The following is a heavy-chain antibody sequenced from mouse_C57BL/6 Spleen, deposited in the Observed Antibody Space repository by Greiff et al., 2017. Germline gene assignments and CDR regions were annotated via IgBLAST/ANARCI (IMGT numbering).Heavy chain of an antibody. J-gene: IGHJ1*03. CDR3: ARSGLTTVDWDFDV. CDR2: IDPSDSYT. CDR1: GYTFTSYW. V-gene: IGHV1-69*01. D-gene: IGHD1-1*01. Sequence: QVQLQQPGAELVMPGASVKLSCKASGYTFTSYWMHWVKQRPGQGLEWIGEIDPSDSYTNYNQKFKGKSTLTVDKSSSTAYMQLSSLTSEDSAVYYCARSGLTTVDWDFDVWGTGTTVTVSS.